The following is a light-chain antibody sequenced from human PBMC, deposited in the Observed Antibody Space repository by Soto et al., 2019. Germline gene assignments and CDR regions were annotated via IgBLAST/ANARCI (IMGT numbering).Light chain of an antibody. V-gene: IGKV1-9*01. CDR1: QGISSY. CDR2: GAS. J-gene: IGKJ5*01. Sequence: DIQLTQSPSFLSASVGDRVTITCRASQGISSYLAWYQQKPGKAPNLLIYGASTLESGVPSRFSGSGSGTEFTLTISSLQPGDFATYYCQQIKSYPITFGHGTRLEIK. CDR3: QQIKSYPIT.